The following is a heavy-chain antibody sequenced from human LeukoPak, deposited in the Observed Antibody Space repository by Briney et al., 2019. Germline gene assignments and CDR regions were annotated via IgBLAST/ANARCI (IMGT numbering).Heavy chain of an antibody. Sequence: ASVNVSCKASGYTFTSYGISWVRQAPGQGLEWMGWISAYNGNTNYAQKLQGRVTMTTDTSTSTAYMELRSLRSDDTAVYYCARTYYYGSGSYSPSNWFDPWGQGTLVTVSS. V-gene: IGHV1-18*01. CDR1: GYTFTSYG. CDR3: ARTYYYGSGSYSPSNWFDP. CDR2: ISAYNGNT. J-gene: IGHJ5*02. D-gene: IGHD3-10*01.